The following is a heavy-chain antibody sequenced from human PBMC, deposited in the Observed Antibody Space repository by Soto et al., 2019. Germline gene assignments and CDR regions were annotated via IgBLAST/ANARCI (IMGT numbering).Heavy chain of an antibody. CDR3: VRDYVMDV. Sequence: AGSLRFSCAASGFSFSGDAMNWVRQAPGKGLEWVSSISTTSTYIYYAESVKGRFTISRENANNSLHLQMNSLRAEDTAVYYCVRDYVMDVWGQGTTVTVSS. D-gene: IGHD3-10*02. CDR1: GFSFSGDA. CDR2: ISTTSTYI. V-gene: IGHV3-21*01. J-gene: IGHJ6*02.